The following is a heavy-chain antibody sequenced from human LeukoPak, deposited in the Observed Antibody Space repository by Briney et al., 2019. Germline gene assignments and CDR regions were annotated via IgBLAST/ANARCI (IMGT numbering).Heavy chain of an antibody. CDR3: TRLVPNLDY. CDR2: IRSKVYGETP. CDR1: GFTFGDYA. D-gene: IGHD6-6*01. V-gene: IGHV3-49*04. J-gene: IGHJ4*02. Sequence: GGSLSHPCSASGFTFGDYAMSWARQAPGQGLEWLGFIRSKVYGETPEYAASVKGRFTVSRDDSNSLAYLQMNSLQTEDTAVYYCTRLVPNLDYWGQGTLVT.